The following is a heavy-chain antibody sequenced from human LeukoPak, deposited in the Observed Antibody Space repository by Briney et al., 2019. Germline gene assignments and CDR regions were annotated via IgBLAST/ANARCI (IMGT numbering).Heavy chain of an antibody. Sequence: EASVKVSCKASGYTFTGYYMHWVRQAPGQGLEWMGWINPNSGGTNYAQKFQGRVTMTRDTSISTAYMELSRLRSDDTAVYYCAREPVYYDRSAPGDLWGQGTLVTVSS. CDR3: AREPVYYDRSAPGDL. V-gene: IGHV1-2*02. CDR2: INPNSGGT. D-gene: IGHD3-22*01. CDR1: GYTFTGYY. J-gene: IGHJ5*02.